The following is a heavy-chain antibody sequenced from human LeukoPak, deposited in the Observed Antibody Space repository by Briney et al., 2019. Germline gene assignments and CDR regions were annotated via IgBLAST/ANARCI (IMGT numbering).Heavy chain of an antibody. V-gene: IGHV1-69*05. CDR2: IIPIFGTA. Sequence: SVTVSCKASGGTFSSYAISWVRQAPGQGLEWMGGIIPIFGTANYAQKFQGRVTITTDESTSTAYMELSSLRSEDTAVYYCARGPRITMVRGAMGHYYYYMDVWGKGTTVTVSS. D-gene: IGHD3-10*01. CDR1: GGTFSSYA. J-gene: IGHJ6*03. CDR3: ARGPRITMVRGAMGHYYYYMDV.